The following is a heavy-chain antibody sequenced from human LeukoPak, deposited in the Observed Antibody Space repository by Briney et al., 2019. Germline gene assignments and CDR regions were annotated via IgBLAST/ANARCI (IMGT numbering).Heavy chain of an antibody. Sequence: GGSLRLSCAASGFTFSSYAMSWVRQAQGNGLEWVSAISGSSGGTYYADSVKGRFTISTDSSKNTLYLQMNSLRAEDTAVYYCAGSGYYLVWGQGTLVTVSS. CDR2: ISGSSGGT. J-gene: IGHJ4*02. V-gene: IGHV3-23*01. CDR3: AGSGYYLV. CDR1: GFTFSSYA. D-gene: IGHD3-22*01.